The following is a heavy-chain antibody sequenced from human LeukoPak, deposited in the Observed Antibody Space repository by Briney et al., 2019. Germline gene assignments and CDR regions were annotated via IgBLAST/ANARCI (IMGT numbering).Heavy chain of an antibody. CDR1: GYTFTRYA. D-gene: IGHD2-2*01. J-gene: IGHJ4*02. Sequence: ASVKVSCKTSGYTFTRYAIHWVRQAPGQGLEWMGWISCGKGETKYSLKFQDRVTITRDTSASTAYMELSSLRSEDTAVYYCARDNGYQLLWWWGQGTLVTISS. CDR3: ARDNGYQLLWW. V-gene: IGHV1-3*01. CDR2: ISCGKGET.